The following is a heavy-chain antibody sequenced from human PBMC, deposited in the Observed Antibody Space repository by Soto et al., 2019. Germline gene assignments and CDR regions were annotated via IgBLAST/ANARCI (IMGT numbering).Heavy chain of an antibody. CDR1: GGSIRSNNR. CDR3: ARVYSGSYYDS. Sequence: SETLSLTCAVSGGSIRSNNRWSWVRQPPGKGLEWIGEIFHSGSTNYNPSLKTRVTISVDESKNQFSLKVTSVTAADTAVYYCARVYSGSYYDSWGQGTLVTVSS. CDR2: IFHSGST. D-gene: IGHD1-26*01. V-gene: IGHV4-4*02. J-gene: IGHJ4*02.